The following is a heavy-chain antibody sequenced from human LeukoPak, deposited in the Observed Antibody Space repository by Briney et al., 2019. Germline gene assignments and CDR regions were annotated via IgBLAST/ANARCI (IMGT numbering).Heavy chain of an antibody. CDR2: IYSGGSP. Sequence: GGSLRLSCAASGFTVSSNYMSWVRQAPGKGLEWVSVIYSGGSPSYADSVKGRFTISRDNSKNTLYLQMNSLRADDTAVYYCARGLPGFYWSQGTLVTVSS. CDR3: ARGLPGFY. J-gene: IGHJ4*02. V-gene: IGHV3-53*01. CDR1: GFTVSSNY.